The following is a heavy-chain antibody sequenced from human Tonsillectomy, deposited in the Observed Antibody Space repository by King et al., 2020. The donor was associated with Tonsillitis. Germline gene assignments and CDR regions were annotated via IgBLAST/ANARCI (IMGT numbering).Heavy chain of an antibody. J-gene: IGHJ4*02. CDR1: GFTFSTYA. D-gene: IGHD3-22*01. CDR2: ISGNGAST. Sequence: VQLVESGGDLIQPGGSVRLSCAASGFTFSTYAMGWVRQAPGEGLEWVSAISGNGASTYYADSVKGRFTISRDKSKNTLYLQLNSLGAADTALYYCAKAADTSGYYYERYFDFWGQGPLVTVSS. V-gene: IGHV3-23*04. CDR3: AKAADTSGYYYERYFDF.